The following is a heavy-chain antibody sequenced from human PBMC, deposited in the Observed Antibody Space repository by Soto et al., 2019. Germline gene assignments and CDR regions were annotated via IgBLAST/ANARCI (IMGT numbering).Heavy chain of an antibody. CDR3: VHRLRRPLVPGPSHTWFDP. Sequence: QITLKESGPPLVNPRQTLTLTCSFSGFSLSTDGVGVGWFRQPPGKALEWLAIIYWDGERRYSASLKSRLTITSDTAKNQVVLTMTNMDPVDTATYFCVHRLRRPLVPGPSHTWFDPWGQGILVTVTS. CDR1: GFSLSTDGVG. J-gene: IGHJ5*01. D-gene: IGHD3-10*01. V-gene: IGHV2-5*02. CDR2: IYWDGER.